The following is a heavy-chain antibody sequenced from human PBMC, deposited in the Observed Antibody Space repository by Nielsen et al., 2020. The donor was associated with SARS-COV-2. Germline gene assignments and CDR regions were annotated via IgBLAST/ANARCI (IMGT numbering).Heavy chain of an antibody. D-gene: IGHD3-22*01. CDR2: IYYSGST. Sequence: LRLSCTVSGGSISSGGYYWSWIRQHPGKGLEWIGYIYYSGSTYYNPSLKSRVTISVDTSKNQFSLKLSSVTAADTAVYYCASGNYDSSGYYGYWGQGTLVTVSS. CDR3: ASGNYDSSGYYGY. J-gene: IGHJ4*02. V-gene: IGHV4-31*03. CDR1: GGSISSGGYY.